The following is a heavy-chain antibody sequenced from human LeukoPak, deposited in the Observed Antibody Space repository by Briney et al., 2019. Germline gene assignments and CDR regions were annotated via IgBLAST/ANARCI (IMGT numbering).Heavy chain of an antibody. V-gene: IGHV3-21*04. D-gene: IGHD6-25*01. J-gene: IGHJ4*02. CDR1: GFTFSSYS. CDR2: ISSSSSYI. Sequence: KPGGSLRLSCAASGFTFSSYSMNWVRQAPGKGLEWVSSISSSSSYIYYADSVKGRFTISRDNAKNSLYLQMNTLRAEDTALYYCVHSGGTSGWAPNSWGQGTLVTVSS. CDR3: VHSGGTSGWAPNS.